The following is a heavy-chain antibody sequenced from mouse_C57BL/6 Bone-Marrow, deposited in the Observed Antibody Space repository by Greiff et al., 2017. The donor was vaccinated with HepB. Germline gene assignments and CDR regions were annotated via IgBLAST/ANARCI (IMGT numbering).Heavy chain of an antibody. Sequence: EVKLMESEGGLVQPGSSMKLSCTASGFTFSDYYMAWVRQIPEKGLEWVANINYDGSSTYYLDSLKSRFIISRDNAKNILYLQMSSLKSEDTATYYCAMIYYECLYYFDYWGQGTTLTVSS. J-gene: IGHJ2*01. V-gene: IGHV5-16*01. CDR2: INYDGSST. CDR1: GFTFSDYY. D-gene: IGHD2-4*01. CDR3: AMIYYECLYYFDY.